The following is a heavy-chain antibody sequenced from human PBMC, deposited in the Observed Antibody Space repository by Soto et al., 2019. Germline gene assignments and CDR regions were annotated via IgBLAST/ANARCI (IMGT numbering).Heavy chain of an antibody. D-gene: IGHD6-19*01. CDR3: AKGSGEVPTNWFDP. CDR1: GYTFSKYA. Sequence: EVQLLESGGGLVKPGGSLRLSCAASGYTFSKYAMIWVRQAPGQGLDWVAGVSRSGAATYYADSVKGRFTISRDNSKNTLSLQMNSLRAEDTALYYCAKGSGEVPTNWFDPWGQGTLVTVSS. V-gene: IGHV3-23*01. J-gene: IGHJ5*02. CDR2: VSRSGAAT.